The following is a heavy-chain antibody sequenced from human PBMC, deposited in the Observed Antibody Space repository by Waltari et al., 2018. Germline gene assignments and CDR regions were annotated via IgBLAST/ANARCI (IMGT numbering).Heavy chain of an antibody. Sequence: EVQLVESGGGLVKPGGSLRLSCAASGFPFSSESMNWGRQAPGKGLEWVSSISSSSSYIYYADSVKGRFTISRDNAKNSLYLQMNSLRAEDTAVYYCARYSSGWYYGMDVWGQGTTVTVSS. CDR2: ISSSSSYI. V-gene: IGHV3-21*01. CDR1: GFPFSSES. CDR3: ARYSSGWYYGMDV. D-gene: IGHD6-19*01. J-gene: IGHJ6*02.